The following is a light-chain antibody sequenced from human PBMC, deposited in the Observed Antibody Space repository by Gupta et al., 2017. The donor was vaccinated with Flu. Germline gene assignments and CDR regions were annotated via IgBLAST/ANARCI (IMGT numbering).Light chain of an antibody. CDR3: MQARQTPIT. V-gene: IGKV2-28*01. Sequence: IVMTQSQLSLSVTHGEPASISCRSSRSLLHSYGHNYLDWYLQKPGQSPQLLIYLGSNRASGVPDRFSGSGSGTDFTLKISRVEAEDVGIYYCMQARQTPITFGQGTRLEIK. CDR1: RSLLHSYGHNY. J-gene: IGKJ5*01. CDR2: LGS.